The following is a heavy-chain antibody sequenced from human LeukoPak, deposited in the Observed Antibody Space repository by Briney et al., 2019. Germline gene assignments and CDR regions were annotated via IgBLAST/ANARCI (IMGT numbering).Heavy chain of an antibody. CDR3: AKVYDSSGYYYVD. CDR1: GFTFSSYA. Sequence: GGSLRLSCAASGFTFSSYAMSWVRQAPGKGLEWVSAISGSGGSTYYADSVKGRFTISRDNSKNTLYLQMNSLRAEDTAVYYYAKVYDSSGYYYVDWGRGTLVTVSS. CDR2: ISGSGGST. V-gene: IGHV3-23*01. J-gene: IGHJ4*02. D-gene: IGHD3-22*01.